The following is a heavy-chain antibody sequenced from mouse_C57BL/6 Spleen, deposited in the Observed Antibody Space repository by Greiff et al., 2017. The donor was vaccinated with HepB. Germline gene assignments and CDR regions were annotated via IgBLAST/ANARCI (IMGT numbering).Heavy chain of an antibody. CDR3: ARWSYSWFAY. D-gene: IGHD2-10*01. CDR2: IYPGGGYT. V-gene: IGHV1-63*01. J-gene: IGHJ3*01. Sequence: VKLMESGAELVRPGTSVKMSCKASGYTFTNYWIGWAKQRPGHGLEWIGDIYPGGGYTNYNEKFKGKATLTADKSSSTAYMQFSSLTSEDSAIYYCARWSYSWFAYWGQGTLVTVS. CDR1: GYTFTNYW.